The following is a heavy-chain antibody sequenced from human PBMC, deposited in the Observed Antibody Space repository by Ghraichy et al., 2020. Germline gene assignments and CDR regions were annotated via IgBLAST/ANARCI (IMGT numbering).Heavy chain of an antibody. CDR3: ARQRITMVRGPLPPDY. D-gene: IGHD3-10*01. CDR1: GFTFSNYA. V-gene: IGHV3-21*01. CDR2: ISSSSSYI. J-gene: IGHJ4*02. Sequence: GGSLRLSCAASGFTFSNYAMSWVRQAPGKGLEWVSSISSSSSYIYYADSVKGRFTISRDNAKNSLYLQMNSLRAEDTAVYYCARQRITMVRGPLPPDYWGQGTLVTVSS.